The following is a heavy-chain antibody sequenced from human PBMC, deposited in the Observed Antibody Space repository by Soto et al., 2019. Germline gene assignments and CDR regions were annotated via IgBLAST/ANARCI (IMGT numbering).Heavy chain of an antibody. D-gene: IGHD2-15*01. CDR3: ERGCGSSSCPYYLDI. CDR1: RFTFSTYW. CDR2: IRQDGSEK. Sequence: PGGSLRLSCAASRFTFSTYWMSWVRQAPGKGLEWVATIRQDGSEKHYVDSAKGRFTISRDNAENPLYLQMNSLRAEDTAVYYCERGCGSSSCPYYLDIWGKGTTVNVSS. V-gene: IGHV3-7*01. J-gene: IGHJ6*03.